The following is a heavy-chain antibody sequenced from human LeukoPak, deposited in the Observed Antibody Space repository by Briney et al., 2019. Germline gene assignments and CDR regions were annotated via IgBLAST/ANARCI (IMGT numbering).Heavy chain of an antibody. J-gene: IGHJ3*02. CDR3: ARDMYRLTGSSGHDAFDI. Sequence: SETLSLTCTVSGGSISSYYWSWLRQPAGKGLEWIGRIYTSGSTNYNPSLKSRVTMSVDTSKNQFSLKLSSVTAADTAVYYCARDMYRLTGSSGHDAFDIWGQGTMVTVSS. D-gene: IGHD6-6*01. V-gene: IGHV4-4*07. CDR2: IYTSGST. CDR1: GGSISSYY.